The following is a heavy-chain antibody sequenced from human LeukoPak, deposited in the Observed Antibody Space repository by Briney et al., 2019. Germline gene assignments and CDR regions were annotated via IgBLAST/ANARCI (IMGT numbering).Heavy chain of an antibody. CDR2: ISGSGGST. J-gene: IGHJ4*02. CDR3: AKGVIPAVDY. Sequence: GGSLRLSCAASGFTFSNYAMSWVRQAPGKGLEWVSGISGSGGSTYYADSVKGRFTTSRDNSKNTLYLQMNSLRAEDTAVYYCAKGVIPAVDYWGQGTLVTVSS. D-gene: IGHD2-2*01. V-gene: IGHV3-23*01. CDR1: GFTFSNYA.